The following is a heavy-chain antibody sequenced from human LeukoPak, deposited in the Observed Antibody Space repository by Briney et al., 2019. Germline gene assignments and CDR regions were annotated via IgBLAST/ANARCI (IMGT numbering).Heavy chain of an antibody. CDR2: IYPGDSDT. J-gene: IGHJ4*02. CDR1: GYSFTSYW. D-gene: IGHD2-15*01. Sequence: GESLKISCKGSGYSFTSYWIGWVRQMPGKGLEWMGIIYPGDSDTRYSPSFQGQVTISADKSISTAYLQWSSLKASDTAMYYCARSYCSGGSCYFSYYFDYWGQGTLVTVSS. CDR3: ARSYCSGGSCYFSYYFDY. V-gene: IGHV5-51*01.